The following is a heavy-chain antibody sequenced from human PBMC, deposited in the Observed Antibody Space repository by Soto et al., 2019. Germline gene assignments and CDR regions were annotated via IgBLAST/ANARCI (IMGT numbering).Heavy chain of an antibody. Sequence: QVQLVQSGAEVKKPGASVKVSCKASGYTFTSYDIHWVRQATGQGLEWMGWMNPNSGNTGYAQKFQGRGTMNRNTSISTAYMELSSLSSADTAVYYRARDVVGWFDPWGQGTLVTVSS. J-gene: IGHJ5*02. D-gene: IGHD2-15*01. CDR3: ARDVVGWFDP. CDR2: MNPNSGNT. V-gene: IGHV1-8*01. CDR1: GYTFTSYD.